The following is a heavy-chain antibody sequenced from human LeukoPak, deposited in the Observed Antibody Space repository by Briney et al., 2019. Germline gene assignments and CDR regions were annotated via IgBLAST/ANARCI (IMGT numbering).Heavy chain of an antibody. CDR1: GFTFSNAW. J-gene: IGHJ4*02. CDR3: TTDWAAAAVKY. CDR2: IKSKTDGGTT. D-gene: IGHD6-13*01. V-gene: IGHV3-15*01. Sequence: TGGSLRLSCAASGFTFSNAWMSWVRQAPGKGLEWVGRIKSKTDGGTTDYAAPVKGRFTISRDDSKNTLYLQMNSLKTEDTAVYYCTTDWAAAAVKYWGQGTLVTVSS.